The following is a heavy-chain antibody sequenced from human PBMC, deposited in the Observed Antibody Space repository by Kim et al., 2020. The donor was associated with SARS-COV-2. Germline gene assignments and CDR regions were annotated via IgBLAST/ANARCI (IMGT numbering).Heavy chain of an antibody. J-gene: IGHJ6*02. Sequence: VKGRFTITRDNSENTLYLQMNSLRAEDTAVYYCERGDYWSGYITGGGMDVWGQGATVTVSS. V-gene: IGHV3-30*07. D-gene: IGHD3-3*01. CDR3: ERGDYWSGYITGGGMDV.